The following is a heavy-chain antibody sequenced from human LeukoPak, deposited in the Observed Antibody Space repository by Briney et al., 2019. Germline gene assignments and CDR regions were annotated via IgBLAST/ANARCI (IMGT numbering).Heavy chain of an antibody. CDR1: GFTFSSYA. CDR3: AKDSRRYYYDSSGYYLFDS. V-gene: IGHV3-23*01. D-gene: IGHD3-22*01. Sequence: PGGSLRLSCAASGFTFSSYAMSWVRQAPGKGLEWVSAISGSGGSTYYADSVKGRFTISRDNSKNTLYLQMNSLRAEDTAVYYCAKDSRRYYYDSSGYYLFDSRGQGTLVTVSS. J-gene: IGHJ4*02. CDR2: ISGSGGST.